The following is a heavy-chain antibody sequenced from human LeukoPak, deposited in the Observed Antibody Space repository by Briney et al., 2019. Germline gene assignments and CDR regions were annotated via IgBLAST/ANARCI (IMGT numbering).Heavy chain of an antibody. Sequence: GRSLRLSCAASGFTLSSYAMHWVRQAPGKGLEWVAVISYDGSNKYYADSVKGRFTISRDNSKNTLYLQMNSLRAEDTAVYYCARSGYLSDCPDYWGQGTLVTVPS. D-gene: IGHD3-3*01. CDR3: ARSGYLSDCPDY. J-gene: IGHJ4*02. CDR1: GFTLSSYA. CDR2: ISYDGSNK. V-gene: IGHV3-30-3*01.